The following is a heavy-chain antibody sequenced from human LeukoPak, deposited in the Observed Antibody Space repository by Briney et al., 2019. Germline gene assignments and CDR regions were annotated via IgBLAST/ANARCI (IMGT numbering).Heavy chain of an antibody. J-gene: IGHJ6*02. CDR2: LSGSGGST. CDR3: AKELTHYFGSGTYYIPYYGMDV. V-gene: IGHV3-23*01. CDR1: VFTFSTYA. Sequence: GGCLRLACAVSVFTFSTYAMSSVRQAPGRGLEWVSGLSGSGGSTNYADSVKGRFTISRDKSKNTLYLKMISLRAEDTAVYYCAKELTHYFGSGTYYIPYYGMDVWGQGTTVTVSS. D-gene: IGHD3-10*01.